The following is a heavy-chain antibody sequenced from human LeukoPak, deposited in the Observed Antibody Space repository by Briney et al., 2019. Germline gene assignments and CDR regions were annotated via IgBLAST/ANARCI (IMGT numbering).Heavy chain of an antibody. Sequence: SVKVSCKASGGTFSSYAISWVRQAPGQGLEWMGGIIPIFGTANYAQKFQGRVTITADESTSTAYMELSSLRSEDTAVYYCATPALRYDSSGFFDYWGQGTLVTVSS. V-gene: IGHV1-69*13. CDR3: ATPALRYDSSGFFDY. CDR2: IIPIFGTA. CDR1: GGTFSSYA. D-gene: IGHD3-22*01. J-gene: IGHJ4*02.